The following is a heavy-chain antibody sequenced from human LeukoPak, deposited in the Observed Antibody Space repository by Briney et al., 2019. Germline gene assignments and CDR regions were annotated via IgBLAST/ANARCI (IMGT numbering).Heavy chain of an antibody. D-gene: IGHD2-8*01. J-gene: IGHJ6*03. CDR2: IIPIFGTA. CDR1: GGTFSSYA. Sequence: SVKVSCKASGGTFSSYAISWVRQAPGQGLEWMGGIIPIFGTANYAQKFQGRVTITTAESTSTAYMELSSLRSGDTAVYYCARDGWNGYYYMDVWGKGTTVTVSS. V-gene: IGHV1-69*05. CDR3: ARDGWNGYYYMDV.